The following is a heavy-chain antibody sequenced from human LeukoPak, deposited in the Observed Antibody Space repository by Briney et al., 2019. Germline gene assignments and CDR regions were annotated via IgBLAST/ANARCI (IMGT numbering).Heavy chain of an antibody. J-gene: IGHJ4*02. CDR2: INPNSGGT. V-gene: IGHV1-2*02. CDR1: GYTFTGYY. D-gene: IGHD3-16*02. CDR3: ARGPQPYDYVWGSYRF. Sequence: GASVKVSCKASGYTFTGYYMHWVRQAPGQGLEWMGWINPNSGGTNYAQKFQGRVTMTRDTSISTAYMELSRLRSDDTAVYYCARGPQPYDYVWGSYRFWGQGTLVTVSS.